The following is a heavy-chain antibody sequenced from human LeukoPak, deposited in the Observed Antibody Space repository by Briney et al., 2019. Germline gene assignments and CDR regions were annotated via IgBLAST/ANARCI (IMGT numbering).Heavy chain of an antibody. CDR1: SGSIRDYY. CDR3: ARVRWVGYTSTYFDY. V-gene: IGHV4-59*01. Sequence: SETLSLTCTVSSGSIRDYYWSWIRQPPGKGLEWIGYIYYTGSTTSNPSLKSRVTISVDTSKNQFSLKLSSVTAADTAVYYCARVRWVGYTSTYFDYWGQGTLVTVSS. D-gene: IGHD2-8*02. J-gene: IGHJ4*02. CDR2: IYYTGST.